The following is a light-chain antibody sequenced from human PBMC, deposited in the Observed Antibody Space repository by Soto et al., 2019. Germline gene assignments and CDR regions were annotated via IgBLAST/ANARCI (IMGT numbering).Light chain of an antibody. J-gene: IGKJ1*01. V-gene: IGKV1-5*01. Sequence: IQLTQSPSTLSASVGDTVTITCRASQTISGWLAWYQQRPGKAPNPLIFDASTLESGVPSRFSGSGSGTTFTLTISSLQSDDFATYYCLQYNGYYRTFGQGTKVDIK. CDR3: LQYNGYYRT. CDR1: QTISGW. CDR2: DAS.